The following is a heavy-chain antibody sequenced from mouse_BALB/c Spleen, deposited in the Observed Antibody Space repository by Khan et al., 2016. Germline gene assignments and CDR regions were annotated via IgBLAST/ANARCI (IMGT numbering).Heavy chain of an antibody. CDR3: ARRAMDD. Sequence: QVQLKQSGAELVRPGSSVKISCKASGYAFSSYWMNWLKQRPGQGIEWIGQIYPGDGDTNYNGKFEGKVTLTADKSSRPAYMQLSSLTSEDAAVYFCARRAMDDWGQGTSVTGSS. CDR2: IYPGDGDT. CDR1: GYAFSSYW. J-gene: IGHJ4*01. V-gene: IGHV1-80*01.